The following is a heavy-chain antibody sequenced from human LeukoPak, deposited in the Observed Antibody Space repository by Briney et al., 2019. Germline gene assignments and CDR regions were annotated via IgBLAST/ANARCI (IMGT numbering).Heavy chain of an antibody. Sequence: GGSLRLSCAASGFTVSSNYMSWVRQAPGKGLEWVSAISGSGGSTYYADSVKGRFTISRDNSKNTLYLQMNSLRAEDTAVYYCAKDRGGASSHAFDIWGQGTMVTVSS. D-gene: IGHD3-10*01. J-gene: IGHJ3*02. CDR1: GFTVSSNY. CDR2: ISGSGGST. V-gene: IGHV3-23*01. CDR3: AKDRGGASSHAFDI.